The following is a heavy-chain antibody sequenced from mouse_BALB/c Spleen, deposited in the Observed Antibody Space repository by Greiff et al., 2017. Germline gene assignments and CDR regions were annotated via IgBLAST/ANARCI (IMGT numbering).Heavy chain of an antibody. J-gene: IGHJ2*01. CDR1: GYAFSSYW. Sequence: VQLQESGAELVRPGSSVKISCKASGYAFSSYWMNWVKQRPGQGLEWIGVINPGSGGTNYNEKFKGKATLTADKSSSTAYMQLSSLTSDDSAVYFCARDEIYYYGSSYYFDYWGQGTTLTVSS. D-gene: IGHD1-1*01. V-gene: IGHV1-54*03. CDR3: ARDEIYYYGSSYYFDY. CDR2: INPGSGGT.